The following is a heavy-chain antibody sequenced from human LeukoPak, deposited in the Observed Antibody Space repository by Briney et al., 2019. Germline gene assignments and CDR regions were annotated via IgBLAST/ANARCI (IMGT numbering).Heavy chain of an antibody. CDR2: IWFDGSNT. CDR3: ARGAQSGGYSGPFDI. D-gene: IGHD1-26*01. CDR1: GFTFSGYA. Sequence: PGGSLRLSCTPSGFTFSGYAMHWSPQAPAKGLGGVAVIWFDGSNTYYADSVKGRFTISRDNSKNTLYLQMNSLRAEDTAVYYCARGAQSGGYSGPFDIWGQGTMVTVSS. J-gene: IGHJ3*02. V-gene: IGHV3-33*01.